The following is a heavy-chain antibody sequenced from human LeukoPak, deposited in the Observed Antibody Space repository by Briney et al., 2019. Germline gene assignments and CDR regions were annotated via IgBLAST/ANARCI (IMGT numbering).Heavy chain of an antibody. D-gene: IGHD5-24*01. Sequence: ASVKVSCKASGYTFTNYCISWMRQAPGQGLEWMGWISTYNGNTHYAQKLQGRVTMTTDTSTSTAYMELRSLRSDDTAVYYCAREMATIRGDYWGQGTLVTVSS. CDR2: ISTYNGNT. CDR1: GYTFTNYC. CDR3: AREMATIRGDY. V-gene: IGHV1-18*01. J-gene: IGHJ4*02.